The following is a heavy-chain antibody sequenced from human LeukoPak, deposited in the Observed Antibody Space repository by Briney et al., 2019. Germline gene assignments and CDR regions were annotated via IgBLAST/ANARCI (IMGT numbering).Heavy chain of an antibody. CDR2: IYTSGST. D-gene: IGHD5-18*01. CDR3: ARGLRGYSV. CDR1: GGSISSGSYY. J-gene: IGHJ4*02. Sequence: SQTLSLTCTVSGGSISSGSYYWSWIRQPAGKGLEWIGRIYTSGSTNYNPSLKSRVTISVDTSKNQFSLKLSSVTAADTAVYYCARGLRGYSVWGQGTLVTVSS. V-gene: IGHV4-61*02.